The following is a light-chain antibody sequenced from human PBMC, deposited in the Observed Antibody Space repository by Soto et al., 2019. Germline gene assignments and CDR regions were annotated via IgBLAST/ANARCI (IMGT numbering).Light chain of an antibody. V-gene: IGKV3-15*01. CDR2: GAS. CDR3: QQYNIWPPIT. J-gene: IGKJ5*01. Sequence: EIVMTQSPATLSVSPGERATLSCRASQSVSSKLAWYQQKPGQAPRLLIYGASTRATGIPVRFSSSGSGREFTLTISSLQSEDFAVYYCQQYNIWPPITFGQGTRLEIK. CDR1: QSVSSK.